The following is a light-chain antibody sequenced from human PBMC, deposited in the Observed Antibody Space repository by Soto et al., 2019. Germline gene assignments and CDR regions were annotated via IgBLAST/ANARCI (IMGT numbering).Light chain of an antibody. CDR3: QHYDASQWT. Sequence: EIVLTQSPGTLSLAPGEGATLSCRASQSLDSRYFSWYQQIPGQAPRLLMYGTSSRATGIPDRFSGSGSGTDFTLTISRLEPEDFAVYYCQHYDASQWTFGQGTKVDIK. V-gene: IGKV3-20*01. CDR2: GTS. CDR1: QSLDSRY. J-gene: IGKJ1*01.